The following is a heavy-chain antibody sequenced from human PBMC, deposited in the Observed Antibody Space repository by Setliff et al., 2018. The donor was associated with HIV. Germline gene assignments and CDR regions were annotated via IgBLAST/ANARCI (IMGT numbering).Heavy chain of an antibody. J-gene: IGHJ3*02. Sequence: PGGSLRLSCAASGFAFSGHQMSWVRQAPGKGLEWVAKIKQDGSDKYYVDSVKGRLTISRGNAKNSLYLQMNSLRAEDTAMYYRARDHYAFDIWGQGTMVTVSS. CDR1: GFAFSGHQ. V-gene: IGHV3-7*01. CDR3: ARDHYAFDI. CDR2: IKQDGSDK.